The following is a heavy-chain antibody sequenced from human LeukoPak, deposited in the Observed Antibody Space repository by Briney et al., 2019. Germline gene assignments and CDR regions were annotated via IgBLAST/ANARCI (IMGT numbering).Heavy chain of an antibody. D-gene: IGHD6-6*01. CDR1: GYSFNNYW. V-gene: IGHV5-51*01. CDR3: ARQYSRSSPFDY. J-gene: IGHJ4*02. Sequence: GESLKISCKGFGYSFNNYWIGWVRQMPGEGLECMGIIYPGDSDTRYSPSFQGQVTISADKSINTAYLQWSSLKASDTAMYYCARQYSRSSPFDYWGQGVLVTVPS. CDR2: IYPGDSDT.